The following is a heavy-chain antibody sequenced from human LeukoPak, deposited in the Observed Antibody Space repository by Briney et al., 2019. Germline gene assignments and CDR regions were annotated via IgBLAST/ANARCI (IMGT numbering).Heavy chain of an antibody. D-gene: IGHD3-10*01. V-gene: IGHV4-59*01. Sequence: TPSETLSLTCTVSGGSISSYYWSWIRQPPGKGLEWIGYIYYSGSTNYNPSLKSRVTISVDTSKNQFSLKLSSVTAADTAVYYCARDGGYYGSGSYFKNWVYGMDVWGQGTTVTVSS. CDR2: IYYSGST. J-gene: IGHJ6*02. CDR1: GGSISSYY. CDR3: ARDGGYYGSGSYFKNWVYGMDV.